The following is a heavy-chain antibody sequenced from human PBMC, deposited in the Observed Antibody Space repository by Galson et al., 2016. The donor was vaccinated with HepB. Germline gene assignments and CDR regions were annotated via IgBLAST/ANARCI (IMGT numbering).Heavy chain of an antibody. CDR1: GFSFGKFG. CDR2: IWHDGSRT. V-gene: IGHV3-33*01. D-gene: IGHD3-3*01. Sequence: SLRLSCAASGFSFGKFGMHWVRQAPGKGLEWVAVIWHDGSRTFHKDPVRGRFTISRDNSRNTLYLEMNGLRAEETAVYYCAREAFAWRVYFQTVTLDSWGQGTLVTVSS. CDR3: AREAFAWRVYFQTVTLDS. J-gene: IGHJ4*02.